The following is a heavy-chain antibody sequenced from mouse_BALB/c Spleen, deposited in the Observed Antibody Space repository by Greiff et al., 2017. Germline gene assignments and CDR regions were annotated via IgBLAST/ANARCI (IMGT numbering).Heavy chain of an antibody. CDR3: TGLNYDAMDY. V-gene: IGHV1-15*01. J-gene: IGHJ4*01. CDR2: IDPETGGT. Sequence: QVQLQQSGAELVRPGASVTLSCKASGYTFTDYEMHWVKQTPVHGLEWIGAIDPETGGTAYNQKFKGKATLTADKSSSTAYMELRSLTSEDSAVYYCTGLNYDAMDYWGQGTSVTVSS. CDR1: GYTFTDYE.